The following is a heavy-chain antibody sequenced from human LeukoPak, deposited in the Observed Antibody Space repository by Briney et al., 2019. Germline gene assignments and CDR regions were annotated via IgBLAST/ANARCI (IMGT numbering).Heavy chain of an antibody. CDR1: GDSVSSNSAA. Sequence: SQTLSLTCAISGDSVSSNSAAWNWIRQSPSRGLEWLGRTYYKSKWNNNYAVSVRSRITIKADTSKNQFSLQLSVVTPEDTAVYYCAKGDGGNFDYWGQGTLVTVSS. CDR2: TYYKSKWNN. D-gene: IGHD4-23*01. CDR3: AKGDGGNFDY. J-gene: IGHJ4*02. V-gene: IGHV6-1*01.